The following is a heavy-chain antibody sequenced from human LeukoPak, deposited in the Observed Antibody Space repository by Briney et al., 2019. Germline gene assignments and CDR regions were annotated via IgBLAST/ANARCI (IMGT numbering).Heavy chain of an antibody. J-gene: IGHJ4*02. D-gene: IGHD5-18*01. CDR3: ARDREWIQLWYHFDY. V-gene: IGHV1-2*02. CDR1: GYTFTGYY. CDR2: INPNSGGT. Sequence: ASVKVSCKASGYTFTGYYMHWVRQAPGQGLEWMGWINPNSGGTNYAQKFQGRVTMTRDTSTSTAYMELSRLRSDDTAVYCCARDREWIQLWYHFDYWGQGTLVTVSS.